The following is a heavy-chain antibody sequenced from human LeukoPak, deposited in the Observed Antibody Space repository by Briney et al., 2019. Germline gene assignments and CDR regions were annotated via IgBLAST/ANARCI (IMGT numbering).Heavy chain of an antibody. Sequence: ASVKVSCKASGYTFTGYYMHWVRQAPGQGLEWMGWINPNSGGTNYAQKFQGRVTMTRDTSISTAYMELSRLRSDDTAVYYCARAPSGHSSGLEGYWGQGTLVTVSS. CDR1: GYTFTGYY. CDR2: INPNSGGT. D-gene: IGHD6-19*01. J-gene: IGHJ4*02. CDR3: ARAPSGHSSGLEGY. V-gene: IGHV1-2*02.